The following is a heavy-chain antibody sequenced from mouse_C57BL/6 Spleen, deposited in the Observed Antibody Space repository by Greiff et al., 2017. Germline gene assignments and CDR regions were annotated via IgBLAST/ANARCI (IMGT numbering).Heavy chain of an antibody. CDR2: ISYDGSN. D-gene: IGHD1-1*01. CDR3: ARDYGPLDY. Sequence: EVKLVESGPGLVKPSQSLSLTCSVTGYSITSGYYWNWIRQFPGNKLEWMGYISYDGSNNYNPSLKNRISITRDTSKNQFFLKLNSVTTEDTATYYCARDYGPLDYWGQGTTLTVSS. J-gene: IGHJ2*01. V-gene: IGHV3-6*01. CDR1: GYSITSGYY.